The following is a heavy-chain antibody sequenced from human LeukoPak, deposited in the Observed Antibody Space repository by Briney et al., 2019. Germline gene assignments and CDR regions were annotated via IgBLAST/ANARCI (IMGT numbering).Heavy chain of an antibody. D-gene: IGHD3-10*01. CDR1: GYTFTNYY. J-gene: IGHJ5*02. Sequence: GASVKVSCKASGYTFTNYYMHWVRQAPGQGLEWMGIVNPSGGSTSYAQKFQGRVTMTRDTSTSTVYMELSSLRSEDTAVYYCAREKGDYYGSGSYENSFDPWGQGTLVTVSS. CDR3: AREKGDYYGSGSYENSFDP. CDR2: VNPSGGST. V-gene: IGHV1-46*01.